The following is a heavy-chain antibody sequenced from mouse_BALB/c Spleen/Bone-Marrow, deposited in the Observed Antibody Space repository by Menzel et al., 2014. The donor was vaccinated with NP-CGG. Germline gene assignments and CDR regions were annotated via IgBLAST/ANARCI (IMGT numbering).Heavy chain of an antibody. V-gene: IGHV1S81*02. CDR1: GYTFTSYY. J-gene: IGHJ4*01. D-gene: IGHD2-10*01. CDR2: INPSNGGT. CDR3: TRRGLLSDYYSMDY. Sequence: VQLQQSGAELVKPGASVKLSCKASGYTFTSYYLYWVKQRPGQGLEWIGEINPSNGGTNFNERFKSKASLTADKSSSTAYMQLNSLTSEDSAVYYCTRRGLLSDYYSMDYWGQGTSVTVSP.